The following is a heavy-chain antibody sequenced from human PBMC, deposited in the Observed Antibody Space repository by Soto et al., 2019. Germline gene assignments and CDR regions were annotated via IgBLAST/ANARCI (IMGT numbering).Heavy chain of an antibody. J-gene: IGHJ3*02. D-gene: IGHD3-3*01. CDR3: ATYLNFLKI. CDR2: IYNSGST. CDR1: GGYISGGYYY. Sequence: SETLSLTCAVSGGYISGGYYYWSWIRQPPGKGLEWIGFIYNSGSTYYNSSLKSRVTISVDRSKNHFFLNLNSVTAADTAAYYCATYLNFLKIWGQGTKAT. V-gene: IGHV4-30-2*01.